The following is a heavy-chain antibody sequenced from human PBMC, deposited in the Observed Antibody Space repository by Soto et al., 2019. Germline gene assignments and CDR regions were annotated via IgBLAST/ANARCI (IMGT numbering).Heavy chain of an antibody. Sequence: GGSLRLSCAASGFTVSRNYMSWVRQAPGKGLEWVSVIYSGSSTYYADSAKGRFTISRDDSKNTLYLQMNTLRAEDTAVYYCATGIEAPGALDYWGLGTLVTVSS. D-gene: IGHD6-13*01. V-gene: IGHV3-66*01. CDR2: IYSGSST. CDR1: GFTVSRNY. CDR3: ATGIEAPGALDY. J-gene: IGHJ4*02.